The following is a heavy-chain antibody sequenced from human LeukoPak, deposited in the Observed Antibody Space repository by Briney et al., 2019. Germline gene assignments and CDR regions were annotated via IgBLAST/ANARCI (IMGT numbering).Heavy chain of an antibody. D-gene: IGHD1-26*01. CDR2: ISGSGGST. CDR3: AKIGIVGATMYYFDY. J-gene: IGHJ4*02. Sequence: GGSLRLSCAASGFTFSSYAMSWVRQAPGKGLEWVSAISGSGGSTYYADSVKGRFTISRDNSKNTLYLQMNSLRAEDTAVYYGAKIGIVGATMYYFDYWGQGTLVTVSS. CDR1: GFTFSSYA. V-gene: IGHV3-23*01.